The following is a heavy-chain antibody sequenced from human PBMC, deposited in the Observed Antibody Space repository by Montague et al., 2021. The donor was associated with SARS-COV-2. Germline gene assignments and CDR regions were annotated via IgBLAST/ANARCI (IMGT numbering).Heavy chain of an antibody. Sequence: SETLSFTCTVSGGSISSSSYYWGWIRQPSGKGLEWIGSIYYSGSTYYNPSLKSRVTISVDTSKNQFSLKLSSVTAADTAVYYCARDQGYNWNYYYYYGMDVWGQGTTVTVSS. D-gene: IGHD1-20*01. CDR3: ARDQGYNWNYYYYYGMDV. CDR2: IYYSGST. J-gene: IGHJ6*02. CDR1: GGSISSSSYY. V-gene: IGHV4-39*07.